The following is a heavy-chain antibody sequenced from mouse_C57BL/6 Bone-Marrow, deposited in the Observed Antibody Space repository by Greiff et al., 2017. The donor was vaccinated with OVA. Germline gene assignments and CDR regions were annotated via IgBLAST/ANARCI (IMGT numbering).Heavy chain of an antibody. CDR3: ARSRLLDDGKDY. CDR1: GYTFTSYG. Sequence: QVQLQQPGAELVKPGASVKLSCKASGYTFTSYGMHWVKQRTGRGLEWIGRIDPKSGGTKYNEKFKSKATLTVDKPSSTAYMQLSSLTSEDSAVYYGARSRLLDDGKDYWGQGTSVTVSA. CDR2: IDPKSGGT. D-gene: IGHD2-3*01. V-gene: IGHV1-72*01. J-gene: IGHJ4*01.